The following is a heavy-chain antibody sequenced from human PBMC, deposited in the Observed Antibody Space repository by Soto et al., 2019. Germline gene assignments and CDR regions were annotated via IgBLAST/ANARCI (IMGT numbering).Heavy chain of an antibody. D-gene: IGHD6-19*01. CDR2: ISYDGSAT. CDR1: GFTLNNYG. Sequence: QVQLAESGGGVVQPGGSLRLSCAASGFTLNNYGIHWVRQAPGKGLEWVTMISYDGSATYYADSVKGRFTISRDNSKDTVYLQMNTLRVEDTGMYYCARDLYSSGWYNYFDPWGQGTLVTVSS. V-gene: IGHV3-30*03. CDR3: ARDLYSSGWYNYFDP. J-gene: IGHJ5*02.